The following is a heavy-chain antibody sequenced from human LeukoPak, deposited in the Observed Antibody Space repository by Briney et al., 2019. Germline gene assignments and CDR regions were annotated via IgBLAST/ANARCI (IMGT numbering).Heavy chain of an antibody. V-gene: IGHV3-30*18. CDR2: ISYDGSNK. CDR3: AKPPYSGSYLEYFQH. Sequence: QSGGSLRLSCAASGFTFSAFGMHWVRQAPGKGLEWVAVISYDGSNKYYADSVKGRFTISRDNSKNTLYLQMNSLRAEDTAVYYCAKPPYSGSYLEYFQHWGQGTLVTVSS. J-gene: IGHJ1*01. D-gene: IGHD1-26*01. CDR1: GFTFSAFG.